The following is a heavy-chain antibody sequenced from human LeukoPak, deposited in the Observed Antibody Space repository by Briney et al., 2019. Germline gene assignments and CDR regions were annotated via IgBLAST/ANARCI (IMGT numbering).Heavy chain of an antibody. CDR3: ARAIVAVTTPNGAFDI. CDR2: IIPIFGTA. V-gene: IGHV1-69*13. J-gene: IGHJ3*02. Sequence: SVRVSCKASGYTFTGYYMHWVRQAPGQGLEWMGRIIPIFGTANYAQKFQDRVTITADESTSTAYMELNSLRSEDSAVYYCARAIVAVTTPNGAFDIWGQGTMVTVSS. D-gene: IGHD4-11*01. CDR1: GYTFTGYY.